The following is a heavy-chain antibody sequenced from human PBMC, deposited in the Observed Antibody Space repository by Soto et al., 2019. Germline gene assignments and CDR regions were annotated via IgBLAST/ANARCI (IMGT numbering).Heavy chain of an antibody. J-gene: IGHJ4*02. CDR1: GFSLSTSGVG. D-gene: IGHD3-9*01. CDR2: IYWNDDK. CDR3: AHRLSLTLSGNSGYIFDY. Sequence: QITLNESGPTLVRPTQTLTLTCTFSGFSLSTSGVGVAWIRQPPGKALEWLALIYWNDDKRYSPSLKSRLTIAKDTSNNHVVLTTTQLDPVDTATYYCAHRLSLTLSGNSGYIFDYWGQGTLVTVSS. V-gene: IGHV2-5*01.